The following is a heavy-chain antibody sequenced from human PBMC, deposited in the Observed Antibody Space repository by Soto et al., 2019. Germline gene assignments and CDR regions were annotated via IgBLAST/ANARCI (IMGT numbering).Heavy chain of an antibody. CDR3: ARDHIKKLPGYGMDV. CDR2: VSPVLQIT. Sequence: QVQLVQSGAEVRSPGSSVKLSCKASGDIFDTYTINWVRQAPGQGLEWLGGVSPVLQITNSAQKFQGRLTFTADEGSRTAFLEVSSLRSEDTAVYYCARDHIKKLPGYGMDVWGPVTTVTVSS. J-gene: IGHJ6*02. V-gene: IGHV1-69*01. D-gene: IGHD1-20*01. CDR1: GDIFDTYT.